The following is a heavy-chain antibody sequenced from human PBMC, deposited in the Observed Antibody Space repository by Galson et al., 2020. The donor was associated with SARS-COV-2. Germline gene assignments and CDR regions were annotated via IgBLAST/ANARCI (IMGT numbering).Heavy chain of an antibody. CDR1: GGSISSHY. J-gene: IGHJ6*03. D-gene: IGHD2-21*02. Sequence: SETLSLTCTVSGGSISSHYWSWIRQPPGKGLEWIGYIYYSGSTNYNPSLKSRVTISVDTSKNQFSLKLSSVTAADTAVYYCARGGTVVTHYYYYYMDVWGKGTTVTVSS. CDR3: ARGGTVVTHYYYYYMDV. V-gene: IGHV4-59*11. CDR2: IYYSGST.